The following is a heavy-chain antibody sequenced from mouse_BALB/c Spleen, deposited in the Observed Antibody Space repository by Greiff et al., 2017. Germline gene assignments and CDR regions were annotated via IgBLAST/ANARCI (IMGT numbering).Heavy chain of an antibody. D-gene: IGHD1-1*02. J-gene: IGHJ2*01. V-gene: IGHV2-6-7*01. CDR3: AKNLYGGYFDY. CDR2: IWGDGST. Sequence: LVAPSQSLSITCNVSGFSLTGYGVNWVRQPPGKGLEWLGMIWGDGSTDYNSALKSRLSISKDNSKSQVFFKMNSLQADDTAIYYCAKNLYGGYFDYWGQGTTLTVSS. CDR1: GFSLTGYG.